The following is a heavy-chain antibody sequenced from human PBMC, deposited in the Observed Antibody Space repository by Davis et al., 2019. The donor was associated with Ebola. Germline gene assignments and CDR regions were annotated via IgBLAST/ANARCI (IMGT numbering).Heavy chain of an antibody. J-gene: IGHJ6*03. Sequence: PSETLSLTCTVSGGSISSGDYYWSWIRQPPGKGLEWIGYIYYSGSTYYNPSLKSRVTISVDTSKNQFSLKLSSVTAADTAVYYCARDRGGGWLAYYYMDVWGKGTTVTVSS. V-gene: IGHV4-30-4*08. D-gene: IGHD6-19*01. CDR1: GGSISSGDYY. CDR3: ARDRGGGWLAYYYMDV. CDR2: IYYSGST.